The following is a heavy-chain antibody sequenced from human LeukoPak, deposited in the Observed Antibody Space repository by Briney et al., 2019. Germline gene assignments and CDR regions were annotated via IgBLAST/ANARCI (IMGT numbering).Heavy chain of an antibody. D-gene: IGHD2-2*01. CDR1: GGSISSSSYY. Sequence: SETLSLTCTVSGGSISSSSYYWGWIRQPPGKGLEWMGSIYYSGSTYYNPSLKSRVTISVDTSKNQFSLKLSSVTAADTAVYYCARLGCSSTSCLAYPRYYYYYMDVWGKGTTVIVSS. V-gene: IGHV4-39*01. CDR3: ARLGCSSTSCLAYPRYYYYYMDV. J-gene: IGHJ6*03. CDR2: IYYSGST.